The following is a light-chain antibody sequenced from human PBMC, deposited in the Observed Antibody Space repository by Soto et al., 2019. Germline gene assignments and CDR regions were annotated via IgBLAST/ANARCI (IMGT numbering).Light chain of an antibody. CDR2: QDN. Sequence: SSELTQPSSVSVSPGQTASITCSGEKLGDKYACWYQQKPGQFPVLVIYQDNKRPSGIPERFSGSHSGNTATLTISGTQTIDEADYYCQTCDSSTYVFGTGTKLTVL. V-gene: IGLV3-1*01. CDR3: QTCDSSTYV. CDR1: KLGDKY. J-gene: IGLJ1*01.